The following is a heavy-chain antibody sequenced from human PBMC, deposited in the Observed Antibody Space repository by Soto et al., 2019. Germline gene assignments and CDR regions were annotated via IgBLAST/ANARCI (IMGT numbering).Heavy chain of an antibody. CDR3: VHPRSTVQIPPT. J-gene: IGHJ5*02. D-gene: IGHD4-17*01. CDR2: ISSNGDST. Sequence: PGGSLRLSCSASGFTFSMFSMHWVRQAPGKGLEYVSGISSNGDSTYCADSVKGRFTISRDNSKNTLYLQMSSLRAVDTAVYYCVHPRSTVQIPPTWGQGTLVTVSS. CDR1: GFTFSMFS. V-gene: IGHV3-64D*06.